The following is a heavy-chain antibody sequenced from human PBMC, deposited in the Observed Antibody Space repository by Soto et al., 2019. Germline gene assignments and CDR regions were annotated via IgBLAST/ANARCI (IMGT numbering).Heavy chain of an antibody. V-gene: IGHV3-23*01. CDR3: AKMGVAAGTSPFDY. CDR1: GFTFSSYA. J-gene: IGHJ4*02. D-gene: IGHD6-13*01. CDR2: ISGSGGST. Sequence: GGSLRLSCAASGFTFSSYAMIWVRQATGKGLEWVSAISGSGGSTYYADSVKGRFTISRDNSKNTLYLQMNSLRAEDTAVYYCAKMGVAAGTSPFDYWGQGTLVTVSS.